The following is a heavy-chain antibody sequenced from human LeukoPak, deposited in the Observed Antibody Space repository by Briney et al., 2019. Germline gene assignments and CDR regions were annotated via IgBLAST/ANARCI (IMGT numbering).Heavy chain of an antibody. V-gene: IGHV3-21*04. CDR3: AIDLRVYHGSGSYLRAS. J-gene: IGHJ5*02. D-gene: IGHD3-10*01. CDR1: GFTFSSYS. Sequence: SGGSLRLSCAASGFTFSSYSMNWVREAPGKGLEWVSSISSSSCYIYCADSVKGRFTIARDNAKNSLYLQMNSLRAEDTAIYYCAIDLRVYHGSGSYLRASWGQGTLVTGSS. CDR2: ISSSSCYI.